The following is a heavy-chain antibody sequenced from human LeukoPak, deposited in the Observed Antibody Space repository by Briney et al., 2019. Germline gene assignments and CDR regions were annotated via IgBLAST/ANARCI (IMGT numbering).Heavy chain of an antibody. CDR1: GYTFTGYY. CDR2: INPNSGGT. D-gene: IGHD3-22*01. CDR3: ARDLLGYYYDSSGSRDAFDI. Sequence: GASVKVSCKASGYTFTGYYMHWVRQAPGQGLEWMGWINPNSGGTNYAQKFQGRVTMTRDTSISTAYMELSRLRSEDTAVYYCARDLLGYYYDSSGSRDAFDIWGQGTMVTVSS. V-gene: IGHV1-2*02. J-gene: IGHJ3*02.